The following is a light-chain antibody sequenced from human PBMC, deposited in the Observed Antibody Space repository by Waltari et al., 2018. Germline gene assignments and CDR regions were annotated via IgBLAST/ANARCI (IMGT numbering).Light chain of an antibody. CDR2: GAS. Sequence: DIVLTQSPRSLPSSPWERLTLTCRASPSVSRALAWYQQNPGQAPRLLIFGASNRATGIPDRFSGSGSETDFSLTISRLEPEDFAVYYCQHYVRLPATFGRGTKVEIK. V-gene: IGKV3-20*01. J-gene: IGKJ1*01. CDR3: QHYVRLPAT. CDR1: PSVSRA.